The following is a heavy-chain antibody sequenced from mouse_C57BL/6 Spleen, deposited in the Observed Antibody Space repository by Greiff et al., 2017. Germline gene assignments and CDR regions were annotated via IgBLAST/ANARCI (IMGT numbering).Heavy chain of an antibody. CDR3: TSSSWYFDV. CDR1: GFTFSNYW. V-gene: IGHV6-3*01. CDR2: IRLKSYNYAT. Sequence: DVMLVESGGGLVQPGGSMKLSCVASGFTFSNYWMNWVRQSPEKGLEWVAQIRLKSYNYATNYAESVKGRFTISRDDSKSSVYLQMNNLRAEDTGIYYCTSSSWYFDVWGTGTTVTVSS. J-gene: IGHJ1*03. D-gene: IGHD1-1*01.